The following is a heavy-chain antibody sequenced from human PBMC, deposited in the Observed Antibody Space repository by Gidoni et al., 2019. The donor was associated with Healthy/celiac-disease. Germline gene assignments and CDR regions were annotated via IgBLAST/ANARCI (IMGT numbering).Heavy chain of an antibody. CDR3: ARVVKSAYFDY. D-gene: IGHD2-15*01. J-gene: IGHJ4*02. V-gene: IGHV4-59*01. CDR1: GGSISSYS. Sequence: QVQLQESGPGLAQPSEPLSLTCTVSGGSISSYSWSWIRQPPGKGLEWIGYIYYSGSTNYNPSLKSRVTISVDTSKNQFSLKLSSVTAADTAVYYCARVVKSAYFDYWGQGTLVTVSS. CDR2: IYYSGST.